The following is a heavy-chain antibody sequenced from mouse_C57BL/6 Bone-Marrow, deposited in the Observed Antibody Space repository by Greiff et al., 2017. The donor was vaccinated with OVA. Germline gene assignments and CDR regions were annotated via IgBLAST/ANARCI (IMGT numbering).Heavy chain of an antibody. CDR1: GYTFTSYW. D-gene: IGHD1-1*01. CDR2: INPNSGST. CDR3: ARGGGSIAY. J-gene: IGHJ3*01. V-gene: IGHV1-64*01. Sequence: QVQLQQPGAELVKPGASVKLSCKASGYTFTSYWMHWVKQRPGQGLEWIGMINPNSGSTNYNEKLKSKATLTVDKSSSTAYMQLSSLTSEDSAVYYCARGGGSIAYWGQGTLVTVSA.